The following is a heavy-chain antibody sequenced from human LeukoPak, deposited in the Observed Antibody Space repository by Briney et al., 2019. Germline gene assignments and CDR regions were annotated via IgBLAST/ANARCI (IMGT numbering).Heavy chain of an antibody. J-gene: IGHJ4*02. V-gene: IGHV3-74*01. CDR1: GFTFSSYW. Sequence: GGSLRLSCAASGFTFSSYWMHWVRQAPGKGLVWVSRINSDGSSTSYADSVKGRFTISRDNAKNTLYLQMNSLRAEDTAVYYCGRDFWSGYQGGYDYWGREPWSPSPQ. D-gene: IGHD3-3*01. CDR3: GRDFWSGYQGGYDY. CDR2: INSDGSST.